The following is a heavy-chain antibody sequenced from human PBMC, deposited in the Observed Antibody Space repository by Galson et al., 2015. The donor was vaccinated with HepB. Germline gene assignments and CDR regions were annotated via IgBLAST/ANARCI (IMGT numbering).Heavy chain of an antibody. V-gene: IGHV5-10-1*01. CDR1: GYSFTSYW. D-gene: IGHD3-3*01. CDR2: IDPSDSYT. J-gene: IGHJ3*02. Sequence: QSGAEVKKPGESLRISCKGSGYSFTSYWISWVRQMPGKGLEWMGRIDPSDSYTNYSPSFQGHVTISADKSISTAYLQWSSLKASDTAMYYCASLLSDFWSGGYAFDIWGQGTMVTVSS. CDR3: ASLLSDFWSGGYAFDI.